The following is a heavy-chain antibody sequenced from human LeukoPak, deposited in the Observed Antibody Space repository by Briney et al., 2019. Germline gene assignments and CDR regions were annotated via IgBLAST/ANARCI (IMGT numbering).Heavy chain of an antibody. CDR1: GGSISSHY. CDR3: ARGGGRTRADY. Sequence: SETLSLTCTVSGGSISSHYWSWIRQPPGKGLEWIGYIYYSGSTNYNPSLKSRVTISVDTSKNQFSLKLSSVTAADTAVYYCARGGGRTRADYWGQGTLVTVSS. D-gene: IGHD1-1*01. J-gene: IGHJ4*02. V-gene: IGHV4-59*11. CDR2: IYYSGST.